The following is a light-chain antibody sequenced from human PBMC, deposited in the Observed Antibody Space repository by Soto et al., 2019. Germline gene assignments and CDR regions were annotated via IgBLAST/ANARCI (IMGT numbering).Light chain of an antibody. CDR3: CSYAGSSTSWV. Sequence: QSALTQPASVSGSPGQSITISCTGTSSDAGNYNFVSWYQQHPGXXPXVXXYEDXTXXSXVXXXXSXSXXXXXXXXXXXGLXAEDEADYYCCSYAGSSTSWVFGGGTKLTVL. CDR1: SSDAGNYNF. V-gene: IGLV2-23*01. J-gene: IGLJ3*02. CDR2: EDX.